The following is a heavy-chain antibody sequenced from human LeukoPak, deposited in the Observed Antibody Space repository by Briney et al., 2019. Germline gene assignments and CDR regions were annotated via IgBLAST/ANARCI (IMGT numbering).Heavy chain of an antibody. V-gene: IGHV3-21*01. J-gene: IGHJ4*02. CDR2: INNVASHI. CDR1: GFSISSSA. Sequence: GGSLRLSCAASGFSISSSAMNWVRQAPGKGLEWVSSINNVASHIYYAGSVRGRFTISRDNAKNSVYLQMNSLRAEDTAVYYCTRNATYYLRYGYFDYWGQGTLVTVSS. CDR3: TRNATYYLRYGYFDY. D-gene: IGHD2/OR15-2a*01.